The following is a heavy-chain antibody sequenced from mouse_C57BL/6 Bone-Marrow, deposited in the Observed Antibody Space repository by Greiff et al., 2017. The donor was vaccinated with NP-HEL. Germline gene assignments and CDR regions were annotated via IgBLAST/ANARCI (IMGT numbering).Heavy chain of an antibody. CDR1: GYTFTSYG. D-gene: IGHD1-1*01. CDR3: ARRGTTVRAY. V-gene: IGHV1-81*01. J-gene: IGHJ3*01. CDR2: IYPRSGNT. Sequence: VQLQQSGAELARPGASVKLSCKASGYTFTSYGISWVKQRTGQGLEWIGEIYPRSGNTYYNEKFKGKATLTADKSSSTAYMELRSLTSEDSAVYFCARRGTTVRAYWGQGTLVTVSA.